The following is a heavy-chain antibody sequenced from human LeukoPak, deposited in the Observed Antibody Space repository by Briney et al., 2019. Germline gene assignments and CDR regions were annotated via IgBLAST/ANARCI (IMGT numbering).Heavy chain of an antibody. V-gene: IGHV3-20*04. D-gene: IGHD1-26*01. CDR2: INSNGDGT. Sequence: GGSLRLSCAASGFTFDDHAMNWVRQAPGKGLEWVSGINSNGDGTGYADSVKGRFTISRDNAKNSLYLHMNSLRAEDTAMYYCARVIVGATFDYWSQGTLVTVSS. CDR1: GFTFDDHA. CDR3: ARVIVGATFDY. J-gene: IGHJ4*02.